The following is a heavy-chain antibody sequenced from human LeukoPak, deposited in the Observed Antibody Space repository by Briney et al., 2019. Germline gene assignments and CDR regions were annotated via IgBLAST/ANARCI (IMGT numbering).Heavy chain of an antibody. V-gene: IGHV4-34*01. CDR2: INHSGST. CDR1: GGSFSGYY. D-gene: IGHD4-23*01. Sequence: SETLSLTCAVYGGSFSGYYWSWIRQPPGKGLEWIGEINHSGSTNYNPSLKSRVTISVDTSKNQFSLKLSSVTAADTAVYYCARGLGYGDNPFDYWGQGTLVTVSS. J-gene: IGHJ4*02. CDR3: ARGLGYGDNPFDY.